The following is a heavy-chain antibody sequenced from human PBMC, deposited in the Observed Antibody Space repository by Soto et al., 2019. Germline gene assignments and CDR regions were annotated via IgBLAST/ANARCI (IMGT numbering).Heavy chain of an antibody. CDR1: GYSFTSYW. CDR3: ARLPSIYSGYGRTHYGMDV. CDR2: IDPSDSYT. V-gene: IGHV5-10-1*01. Sequence: GESLKISCKGSGYSFTSYWISWVRQMPGKGLEWMGRIDPSDSYTNYSPSFQGHVTISADKSISTAYLQWSSLKASDTAMYYCARLPSIYSGYGRTHYGMDVWGQGTTVTVSS. J-gene: IGHJ6*02. D-gene: IGHD5-12*01.